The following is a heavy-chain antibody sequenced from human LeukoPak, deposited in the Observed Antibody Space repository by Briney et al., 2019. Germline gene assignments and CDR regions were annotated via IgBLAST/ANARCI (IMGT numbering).Heavy chain of an antibody. CDR2: ISSSGSTI. J-gene: IGHJ6*02. V-gene: IGHV3-48*03. CDR3: ARDGYYGSGAYYYYGMDV. D-gene: IGHD3-10*01. CDR1: GFTFSSYE. Sequence: GGSLRLSCAASGFTFSSYEMNWVRQAPGKGLEWVSYISSSGSTIYYADSVKGRFTISRDNAKTSLYLQMNSLRAEDTAVYYCARDGYYGSGAYYYYGMDVWGQGTTVTVSS.